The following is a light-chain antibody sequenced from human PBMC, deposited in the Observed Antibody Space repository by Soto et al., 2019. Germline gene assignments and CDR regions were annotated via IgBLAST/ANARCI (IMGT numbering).Light chain of an antibody. CDR3: QQRSDWPRVT. CDR2: DAS. Sequence: EIVLTQSPATLSLSPGERATLSCRASQSVRTYLAWYQQKPGQAPRLLIYDASSRATGIPARFSGSGSGTDFTLTIYSLEPEDVAVYYCQQRSDWPRVTFGQGTRLEI. V-gene: IGKV3-11*01. J-gene: IGKJ5*01. CDR1: QSVRTY.